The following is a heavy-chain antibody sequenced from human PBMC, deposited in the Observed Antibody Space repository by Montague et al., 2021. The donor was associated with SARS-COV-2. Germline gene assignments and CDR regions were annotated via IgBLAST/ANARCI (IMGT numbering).Heavy chain of an antibody. J-gene: IGHJ3*02. D-gene: IGHD5-12*01. CDR1: GGSISSSSYY. CDR2: IYYSGST. Sequence: SETLSLTCTVSGGSISSSSYYWGWIRQPPGKGLEWIGSIYYSGSTYYNPSLKSRVTISVDTSKNQFSLKLSSVTAADTAAYYCARRLSGYDRDDAFDIWGQGTMVTVSS. CDR3: ARRLSGYDRDDAFDI. V-gene: IGHV4-39*01.